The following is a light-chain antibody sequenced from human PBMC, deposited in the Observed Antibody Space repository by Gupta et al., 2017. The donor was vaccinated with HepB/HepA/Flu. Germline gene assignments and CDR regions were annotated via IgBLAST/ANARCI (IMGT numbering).Light chain of an antibody. CDR2: GAS. Sequence: MFLQQSQPTLSFSPGERATLSCRASQSVSSKLAWYQQKPGQAPRLLIYGASTGATGIPARFSGSGSGTDFTLTISSLQSEDFAVYYCQQYNNWPLTFGAGTKVEIK. V-gene: IGKV3-15*01. CDR1: QSVSSK. CDR3: QQYNNWPLT. J-gene: IGKJ3*01.